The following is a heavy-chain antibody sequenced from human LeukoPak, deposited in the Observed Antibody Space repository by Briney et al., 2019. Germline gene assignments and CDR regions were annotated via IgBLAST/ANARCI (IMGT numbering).Heavy chain of an antibody. CDR3: ARDRGTYYDFWSGYPDY. CDR2: INWNGGST. J-gene: IGHJ4*02. CDR1: GFTFDDYG. D-gene: IGHD3-3*01. Sequence: GGSLRLSCAASGFTFDDYGMSWVRQAPGKGLEWVSGINWNGGSTGYADSVKGRFTISRDNAKNSLYLQMNSLRAEDTALYYCARDRGTYYDFWSGYPDYWGQGTLVTVSS. V-gene: IGHV3-20*04.